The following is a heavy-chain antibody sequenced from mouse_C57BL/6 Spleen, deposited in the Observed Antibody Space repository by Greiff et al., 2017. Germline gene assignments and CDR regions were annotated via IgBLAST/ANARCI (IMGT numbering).Heavy chain of an antibody. CDR1: GYTFTSYW. CDR2: IHPNSGST. V-gene: IGHV1-64*01. J-gene: IGHJ2*01. CDR3: ARYQTGCYFDG. D-gene: IGHD4-1*01. Sequence: VQLQQPGAELVKPGASVKLSCKASGYTFTSYWMHWVKQRPGQGLEWIGMIHPNSGSTNYNEKFKSKATLTVDKSSSTAYMQLSSLTSEDSAVYYCARYQTGCYFDGWGQGTTLTVSS.